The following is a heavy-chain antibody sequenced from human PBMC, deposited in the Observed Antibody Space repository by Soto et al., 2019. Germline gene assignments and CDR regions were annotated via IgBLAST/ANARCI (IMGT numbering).Heavy chain of an antibody. CDR3: ATWSRKYSYGYVERFDY. CDR1: GYTLTELS. V-gene: IGHV1-24*01. Sequence: ASVKVSCKVSGYTLTELSMHWVRQAPGKGLEWMGGFDPEDGETVYAQKFQGRVTMTEDTSTDTAYMELSSLRSEDTAVYYCATWSRKYSYGYVERFDYWGQGTLVTVSS. D-gene: IGHD5-18*01. J-gene: IGHJ4*02. CDR2: FDPEDGET.